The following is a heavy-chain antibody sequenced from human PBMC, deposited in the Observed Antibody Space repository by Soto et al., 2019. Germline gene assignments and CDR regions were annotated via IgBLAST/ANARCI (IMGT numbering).Heavy chain of an antibody. CDR1: GGSISSYY. Sequence: SETLSLTCTVSGGSISSYYWSWIRQPPGKGLEWIGYIYYSGSTNYNPSLKSRVTISVDTSKNQFSLKLSSVTAADTAVYYCARIYPVYSSGKSGDYYFDYWGQGTLVTVSS. CDR3: ARIYPVYSSGKSGDYYFDY. CDR2: IYYSGST. V-gene: IGHV4-59*01. J-gene: IGHJ4*02. D-gene: IGHD6-19*01.